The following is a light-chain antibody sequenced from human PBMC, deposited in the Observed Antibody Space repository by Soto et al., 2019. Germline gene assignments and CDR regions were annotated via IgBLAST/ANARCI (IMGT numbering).Light chain of an antibody. J-gene: IGLJ1*01. CDR1: SSNIGDNT. V-gene: IGLV1-44*01. Sequence: QAVVTQPPSASGTPGQRVTISCSGSSSNIGDNTVNWYQQLPGTAPKLLIWSNNQRPSGVPDRFSGSKSGTSASLVISGLQSVDEADYFCTAWDDSLDGHVFGAGTKLTVL. CDR3: TAWDDSLDGHV. CDR2: SNN.